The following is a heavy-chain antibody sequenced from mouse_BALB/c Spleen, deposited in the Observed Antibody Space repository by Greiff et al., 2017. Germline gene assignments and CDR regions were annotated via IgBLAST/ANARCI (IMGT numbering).Heavy chain of an antibody. Sequence: VQRVESGAELVRPGTSVKVSCKASGYAFTNYLIEWVKQRPGQGLEWIGVINPGSGGTNYNEKFKGKATLTADKSSSTAYMQLSSLTSDDSAVYFCARRYGNYPAYWGQGTLVTVSA. CDR1: GYAFTNYL. D-gene: IGHD2-1*01. V-gene: IGHV1-54*01. J-gene: IGHJ3*01. CDR2: INPGSGGT. CDR3: ARRYGNYPAY.